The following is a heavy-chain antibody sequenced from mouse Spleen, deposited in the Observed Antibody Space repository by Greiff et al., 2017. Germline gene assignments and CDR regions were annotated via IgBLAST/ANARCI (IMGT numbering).Heavy chain of an antibody. D-gene: IGHD1-1*01. J-gene: IGHJ2*01. CDR3: ARGNLYYGSSTGGFFDY. CDR1: GFTFSSYA. V-gene: IGHV5-4*01. CDR2: ISDGGSYT. Sequence: EVQGVESGGGLVKPGGSLKLSCAASGFTFSSYAMSWVRQTPEKRLEWVATISDGGSYTYYPDNVKGRFTISRDNAKNNLYLQMSHLKSEDTAMYYCARGNLYYGSSTGGFFDYWGQGTTLTVSS.